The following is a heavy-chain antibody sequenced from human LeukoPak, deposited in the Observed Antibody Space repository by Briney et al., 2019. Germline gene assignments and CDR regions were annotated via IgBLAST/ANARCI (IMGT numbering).Heavy chain of an antibody. V-gene: IGHV3-9*01. CDR1: VFIFNNYS. Sequence: PGGSLRLSCAGSVFIFNNYSMHWVRQPPWKGLEWVSGISWNSGSIDYADSVKGRFTISRDNAKNSLYLQMNSLRAEDTALYYCAREVSEGFDFWGQGTLVTVSS. CDR3: AREVSEGFDF. J-gene: IGHJ4*02. CDR2: ISWNSGSI. D-gene: IGHD3-22*01.